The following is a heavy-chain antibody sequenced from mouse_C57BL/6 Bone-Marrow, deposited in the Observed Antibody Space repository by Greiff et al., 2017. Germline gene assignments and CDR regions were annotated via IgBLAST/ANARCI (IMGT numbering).Heavy chain of an antibody. D-gene: IGHD6-5*01. CDR3: ARKSLETGYFDV. CDR2: INPNNGGT. V-gene: IGHV1-18*01. CDR1: GYTFTDYN. J-gene: IGHJ1*03. Sequence: EVQLQQSGPELVKPGASVKIPCKASGYTFTDYNMDWVKQSPGKSLEWIGDINPNNGGTIYNQKFKGKATLTVDKSSSTAYMELRSLTSEDTAVYYCARKSLETGYFDVWGTGTTVTVSA.